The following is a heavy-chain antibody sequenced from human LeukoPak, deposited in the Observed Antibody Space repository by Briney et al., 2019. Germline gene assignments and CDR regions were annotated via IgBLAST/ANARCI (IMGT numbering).Heavy chain of an antibody. CDR1: GFTFRTYW. J-gene: IGHJ4*02. D-gene: IGHD6-19*01. CDR2: INKDGSGK. Sequence: GGSLRLSCAASGFTFRTYWMNWVRQAPGKGLEWVANINKDGSGKYYVDSVKGRFTISRDNAKNSLYLEMNSLRVEDTAVYYCARDGIAGRPVAGLDYWGQGTLVIVSS. V-gene: IGHV3-7*01. CDR3: ARDGIAGRPVAGLDY.